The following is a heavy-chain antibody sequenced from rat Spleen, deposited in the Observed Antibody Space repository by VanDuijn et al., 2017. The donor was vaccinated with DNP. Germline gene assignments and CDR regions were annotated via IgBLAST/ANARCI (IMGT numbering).Heavy chain of an antibody. V-gene: IGHV5S13*01. J-gene: IGHJ2*01. D-gene: IGHD1-12*03. CDR1: GFTFSNYD. CDR3: AYYHDGYH. Sequence: EVQLVESGGGLVQPGRSLKLSCAASGFTFSNYDMAWVRQAPTKGLEWVASISSSGGTIYYRDSVKGRFTVSRDNAKNTLYLQMDSLRSEDTATYYCAYYHDGYHWGQGVMVTVSS. CDR2: ISSSGGTI.